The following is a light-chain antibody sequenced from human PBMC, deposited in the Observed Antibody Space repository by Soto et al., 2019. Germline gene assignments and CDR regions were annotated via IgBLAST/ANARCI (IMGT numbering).Light chain of an antibody. CDR2: RNN. V-gene: IGLV1-47*01. CDR3: AARDDSLSGVL. J-gene: IGLJ2*01. Sequence: QSVLTQPPSASGTPGQRVTISCSGSSSNIGSNYVYWYQQLPGTAPKLLIFRNNHRPSGVPDRFSGSKSGTSGSLAISGLRSEDEADYYCAARDDSLSGVLFGEGTQLTV. CDR1: SSNIGSNY.